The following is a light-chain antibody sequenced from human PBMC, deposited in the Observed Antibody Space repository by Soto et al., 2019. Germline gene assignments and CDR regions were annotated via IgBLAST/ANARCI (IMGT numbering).Light chain of an antibody. Sequence: DLVLTHSPYSLAVSLGERATINCKSSQSVLYSSNNKNYLAWYQQKPGQPPKLLIYWASTRESGVPDRFSGSGSGTEFTLIISSLQPEDFATYYCQQYTSSSPAYNFGQGTKVDIK. J-gene: IGKJ2*01. CDR1: QSVLYSSNNKNY. CDR2: WAS. CDR3: QQYTSSSPAYN. V-gene: IGKV4-1*01.